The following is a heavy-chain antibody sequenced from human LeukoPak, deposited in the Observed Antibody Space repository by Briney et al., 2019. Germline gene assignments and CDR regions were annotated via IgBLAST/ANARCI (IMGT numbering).Heavy chain of an antibody. Sequence: SETLSLTCAVYGGSFSGYYWSWLRQPPGKGLEWIGEINHSGSTNYNPSLKSRVTISVDTSKNQFSLKLSSVTAADTAVYYCASSSRGLAFDIWGQGTMVTVSS. CDR2: INHSGST. CDR3: ASSSRGLAFDI. D-gene: IGHD3-10*01. J-gene: IGHJ3*02. V-gene: IGHV4-34*01. CDR1: GGSFSGYY.